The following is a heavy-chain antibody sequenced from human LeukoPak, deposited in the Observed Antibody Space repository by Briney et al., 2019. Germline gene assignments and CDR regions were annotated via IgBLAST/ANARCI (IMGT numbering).Heavy chain of an antibody. D-gene: IGHD6-25*01. Sequence: GGSLRLSCAASGFTFSDYYMIWIRQAPGKGLEWVSYISSSSSYTNYADSVKGRFTISRDNAKNSLYLQMNSLRAEDTAVYYGAREVVGGYGSMNAVDYWGQGTLVTVSS. J-gene: IGHJ4*02. V-gene: IGHV3-11*05. CDR1: GFTFSDYY. CDR3: AREVVGGYGSMNAVDY. CDR2: ISSSSSYT.